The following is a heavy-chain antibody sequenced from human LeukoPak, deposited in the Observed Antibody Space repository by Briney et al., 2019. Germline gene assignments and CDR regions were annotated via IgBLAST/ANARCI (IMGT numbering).Heavy chain of an antibody. CDR3: TRTYGDYDYYYGLDV. Sequence: GGSLRLSCVASGFTFSSYAMSWVRQAPGKGLEWVSAISGGGGSTYYADSVKGRFTISRDNSKNTLFLQMNSLRAEDTALYYCTRTYGDYDYYYGLDVWGQGTTVTVSS. D-gene: IGHD4-17*01. CDR2: ISGGGGST. CDR1: GFTFSSYA. J-gene: IGHJ6*02. V-gene: IGHV3-23*01.